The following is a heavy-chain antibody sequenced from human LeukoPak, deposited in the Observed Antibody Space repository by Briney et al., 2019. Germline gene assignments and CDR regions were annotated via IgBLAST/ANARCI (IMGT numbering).Heavy chain of an antibody. D-gene: IGHD4-23*01. J-gene: IGHJ4*02. CDR3: ARAENYGGTDY. V-gene: IGHV4-59*08. CDR1: GGSISSYY. Sequence: SETLSLTCTVSGGSISSYYWSWIRQPPGKGLEWIGYIYYSGSTNYNPSLKSRVTISVDTSKNQFSLKLSSVTAADTAVYYCARAENYGGTDYWGQGTLVTVSS. CDR2: IYYSGST.